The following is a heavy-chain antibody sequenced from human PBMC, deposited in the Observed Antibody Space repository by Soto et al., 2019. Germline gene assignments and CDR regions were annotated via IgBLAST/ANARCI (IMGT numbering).Heavy chain of an antibody. Sequence: VQLVESGGGLVQPGGSLRLSCAASGFTFSDYGMHWVRQAPGKGLEWVAVISYDGSNKYYADSVKGRFTISRDNSKNTLYLQMNSLRAEDTAVYYCAKASYYYESSGSPGWFDPWGQGALVTVSS. CDR3: AKASYYYESSGSPGWFDP. CDR1: GFTFSDYG. CDR2: ISYDGSNK. V-gene: IGHV3-30*18. D-gene: IGHD3-22*01. J-gene: IGHJ5*02.